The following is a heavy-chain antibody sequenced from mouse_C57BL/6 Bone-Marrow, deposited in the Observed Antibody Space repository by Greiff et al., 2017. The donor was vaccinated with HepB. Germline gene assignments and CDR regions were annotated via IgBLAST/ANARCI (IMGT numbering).Heavy chain of an antibody. CDR2: IWGGGST. CDR3: ATLYYSNSRGREAWFAY. D-gene: IGHD2-5*01. Sequence: VKLMESGPGLVAPSQSLSITCTVSGFSLTSYGVDWVRQPPGKGLEWLGVIWGGGSTNYNSALMSRLSISKDNSKSQVFLKMNSLQTDDTAMYYCATLYYSNSRGREAWFAYWGQGTLVTVSA. J-gene: IGHJ3*01. V-gene: IGHV2-9*01. CDR1: GFSLTSYG.